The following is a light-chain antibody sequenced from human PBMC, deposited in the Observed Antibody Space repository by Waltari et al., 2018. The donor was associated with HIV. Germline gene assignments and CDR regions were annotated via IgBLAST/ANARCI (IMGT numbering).Light chain of an antibody. CDR1: NLGRKS. CDR3: QVWDSSSGVV. J-gene: IGLJ2*01. Sequence: SYVLTQSPSVPAAPGQTARITCGGNNLGRKSVHWYQQKPGQAPVLVIYYDSDRPSGIPERFSGSNSGNTATLTISRVEAGDEADYYCQVWDSSSGVVFGGGTRLTVL. CDR2: YDS. V-gene: IGLV3-21*04.